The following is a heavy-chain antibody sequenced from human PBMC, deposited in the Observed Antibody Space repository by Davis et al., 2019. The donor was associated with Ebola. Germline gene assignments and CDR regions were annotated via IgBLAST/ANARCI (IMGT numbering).Heavy chain of an antibody. V-gene: IGHV3-74*01. CDR2: INGDGTIT. CDR1: GFTFSSYW. CDR3: AKGYYNDYAFDY. D-gene: IGHD4-11*01. J-gene: IGHJ4*02. Sequence: GESLKISCAASGFTFSSYWMHWVRQAPGTGLVWVSNINGDGTITNYADSEKGRFTISRDNAKNTLYLQMNSLRTGDTAVYYCAKGYYNDYAFDYWGQGTLVTVSS.